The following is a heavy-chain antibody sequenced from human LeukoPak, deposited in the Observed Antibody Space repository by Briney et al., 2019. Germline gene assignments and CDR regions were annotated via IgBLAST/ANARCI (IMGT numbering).Heavy chain of an antibody. Sequence: PGGSLRLSCAASGFIFSSYAMNWVRQAPGKGLEWVSAINDGGGRTYYADSVKGRFTIFRDNSKNTVYLQMNSLRVEDTAVYYCAKSLYGGCDYWGQGTVVTVSS. CDR1: GFIFSSYA. CDR2: INDGGGRT. V-gene: IGHV3-23*01. CDR3: AKSLYGGCDY. J-gene: IGHJ4*02. D-gene: IGHD3-16*02.